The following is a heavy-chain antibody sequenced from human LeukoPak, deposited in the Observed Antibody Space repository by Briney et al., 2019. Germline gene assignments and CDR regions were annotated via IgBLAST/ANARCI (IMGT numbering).Heavy chain of an antibody. J-gene: IGHJ4*02. V-gene: IGHV3-74*01. CDR1: GFTFSTYW. CDR2: INSDGSST. D-gene: IGHD5-12*01. CDR3: VRVDSGYRYED. Sequence: PGGSLRLSCAASGFTFSTYWMHWVRHPPGKGLVWVSRINSDGSSTSYADSVKGRFTISRDNAKNTLYLQMNSLRAEDTAVYYCVRVDSGYRYEDWGQGTLVTVSS.